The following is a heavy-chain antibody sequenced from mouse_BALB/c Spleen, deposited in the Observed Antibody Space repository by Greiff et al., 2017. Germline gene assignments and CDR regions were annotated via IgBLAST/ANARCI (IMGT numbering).Heavy chain of an antibody. CDR2: IDPSDSYT. CDR1: GYTFTSYW. D-gene: IGHD1-1*01. CDR3: TRWYYGSDYAMDY. J-gene: IGHJ4*01. Sequence: QVQLQQPGAELVKPGASVKMSCKASGYTFTSYWMHWVKQRPGQGLEWIGVIDPSDSYTSYNQKFKGKATLTVDTSSSTAYMQLSSLTSEDSAVYYCTRWYYGSDYAMDYWGQGTSVTVSS. V-gene: IGHV1S127*01.